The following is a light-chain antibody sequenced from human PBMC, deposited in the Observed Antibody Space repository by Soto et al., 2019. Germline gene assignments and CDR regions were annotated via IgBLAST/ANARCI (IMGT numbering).Light chain of an antibody. CDR2: DVS. CDR3: SSYTSSSVYV. CDR1: SSDVGRYNF. Sequence: QSALTQPASVSGSPGQSITISCTGTSSDVGRYNFVSWYQQHPGKAPKVMIYDVSNRPSGVSNRFSGSKSGNTASLTISGLQAEDEADYYCSSYTSSSVYVFGTGTKVTVL. J-gene: IGLJ1*01. V-gene: IGLV2-14*03.